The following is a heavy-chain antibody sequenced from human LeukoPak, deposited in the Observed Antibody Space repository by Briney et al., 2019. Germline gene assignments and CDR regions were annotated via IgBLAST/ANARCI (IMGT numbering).Heavy chain of an antibody. Sequence: GGSLRLSCAASGFTFSSYAMSWVRQAPGKGLEWVSVISASGGSTYYADSARGRFTISRDNSKNTLYLQMNSLRAEDTAVYYCAKLVGGRWAFDIWGQGTMVTVSS. V-gene: IGHV3-23*01. J-gene: IGHJ3*02. D-gene: IGHD1-26*01. CDR1: GFTFSSYA. CDR2: ISASGGST. CDR3: AKLVGGRWAFDI.